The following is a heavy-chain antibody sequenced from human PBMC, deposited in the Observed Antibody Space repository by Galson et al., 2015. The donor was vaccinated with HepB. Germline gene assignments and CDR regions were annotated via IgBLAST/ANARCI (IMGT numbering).Heavy chain of an antibody. J-gene: IGHJ4*02. CDR3: ARAFWRSGTFGYFDY. CDR1: GDSVSSNSAA. V-gene: IGHV6-1*01. D-gene: IGHD3-10*01. Sequence: CAISGDSVSSNSAAWNWIRQSPSRGLEWLGRTYYRSKWYNDYAVSVKSRITINPDTSKNQFSLKLSSVTAADTAVYYCARAFWRSGTFGYFDYWGQGTLVTVSS. CDR2: TYYRSKWYN.